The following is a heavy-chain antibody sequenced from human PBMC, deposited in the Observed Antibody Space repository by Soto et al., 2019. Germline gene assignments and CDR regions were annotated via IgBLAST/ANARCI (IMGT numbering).Heavy chain of an antibody. CDR1: GGSITGYC. J-gene: IGHJ4*02. Sequence: SETLSLTCSVSGGSITGYCWNWVRQPPERGLEWIGYLFSTGQNGYNPSLNSRGTISLDTSKNQFSLHLRSVTVTDTATYFCEKWTNTWITIDSWGQGIPVTAPQ. CDR3: EKWTNTWITIDS. V-gene: IGHV4-4*08. CDR2: LFSTGQN. D-gene: IGHD1-1*01.